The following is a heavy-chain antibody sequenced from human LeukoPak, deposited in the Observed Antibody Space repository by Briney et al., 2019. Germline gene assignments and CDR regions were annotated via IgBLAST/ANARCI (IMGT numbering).Heavy chain of an antibody. CDR3: ARGILSFTVTTSYYYYGMDV. D-gene: IGHD4-17*01. CDR1: GDSFSNYA. V-gene: IGHV1-69*13. CDR2: IIPIFGTA. J-gene: IGHJ6*02. Sequence: GASVKVSCKASGDSFSNYAIGWVRQAPGQGLEWMGGIIPIFGTANYAQKFQGRVTITADESTSTAYMELSSLRSEDTAVYYCARGILSFTVTTSYYYYGMDVWGQGTTVTVSS.